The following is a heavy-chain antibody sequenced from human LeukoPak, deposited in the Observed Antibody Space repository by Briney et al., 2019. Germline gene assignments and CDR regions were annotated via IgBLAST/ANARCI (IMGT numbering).Heavy chain of an antibody. CDR1: GGSISSYY. V-gene: IGHV4-59*01. Sequence: SETLSLTCTVSGGSISSYYWSWIRQPPGKGLEWIRYIYYSGSTNYNPSLKSRVTISVDTSKNQFSLKLSSVTAADTAVYYCARVIAEGGWYRRSAFDIWGQGTMVTVSS. D-gene: IGHD6-19*01. CDR3: ARVIAEGGWYRRSAFDI. CDR2: IYYSGST. J-gene: IGHJ3*02.